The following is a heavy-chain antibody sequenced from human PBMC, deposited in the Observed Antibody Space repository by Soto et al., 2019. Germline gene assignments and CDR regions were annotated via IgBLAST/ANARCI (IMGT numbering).Heavy chain of an antibody. D-gene: IGHD6-13*01. CDR1: GFTFSSYS. CDR2: ISSSSSYI. Sequence: EVQLVESGGGLVKPGGSLRLSCAASGFTFSSYSMNWVRQAPGKGLEWVSSISSSSSYIYYADSVKGRFTISRDNAKNSLYRQMNSLRAEDTAVYYCAREGRRQQLVPNWFDPWGQGTLVTVSS. CDR3: AREGRRQQLVPNWFDP. V-gene: IGHV3-21*01. J-gene: IGHJ5*02.